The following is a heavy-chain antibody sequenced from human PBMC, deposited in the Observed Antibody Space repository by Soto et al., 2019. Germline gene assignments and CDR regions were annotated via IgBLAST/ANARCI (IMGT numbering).Heavy chain of an antibody. CDR3: ARNRGYCDSSSCYGMDV. CDR1: GYSFTTYW. Sequence: GESLKISCKGSGYSFTTYWIVWVRQMPGKGLEWMGAIYPGDSDTRYSPSFEGQVTISADKSISTAYLQRNSLKASDTAMYFCARNRGYCDSSSCYGMDVWGQGATVTVSS. J-gene: IGHJ6*02. D-gene: IGHD2-15*01. V-gene: IGHV5-51*01. CDR2: IYPGDSDT.